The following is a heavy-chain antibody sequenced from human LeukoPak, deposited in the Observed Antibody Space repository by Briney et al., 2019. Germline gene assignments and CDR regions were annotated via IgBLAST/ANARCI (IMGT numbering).Heavy chain of an antibody. CDR3: ARAASTTTLDY. V-gene: IGHV4-30-2*01. CDR1: GRPMWSGGYL. D-gene: IGHD1-1*01. J-gene: IGHJ4*02. Sequence: LSLTCALSGRPMWSGGYLWSWIPQPRGKVVQWIGYIYHRGSTYCHPSLTSQVTTSVDRSTIQFSLKLSSVTAPDTAVYYCARAASTTTLDYWGQGTLVTVSS. CDR2: IYHRGST.